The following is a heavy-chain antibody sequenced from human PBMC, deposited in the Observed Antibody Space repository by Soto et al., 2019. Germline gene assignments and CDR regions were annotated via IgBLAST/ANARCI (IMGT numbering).Heavy chain of an antibody. J-gene: IGHJ3*02. Sequence: PGGSLRLSCAASGVTFSSYGMHWVRQAPGKGLEWVAVISYDGSNKYYADSVKGRFTISRDNSKNTLYLQMNSLRAEDTAVYYCAKDGNRGKSARGAFDIWGQGTMVTVSS. CDR1: GVTFSSYG. CDR2: ISYDGSNK. D-gene: IGHD6-6*01. CDR3: AKDGNRGKSARGAFDI. V-gene: IGHV3-30*18.